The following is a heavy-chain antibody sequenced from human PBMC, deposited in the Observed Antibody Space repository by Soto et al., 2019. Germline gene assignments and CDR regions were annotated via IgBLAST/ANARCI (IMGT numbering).Heavy chain of an antibody. CDR1: GGSISSSSYY. V-gene: IGHV4-39*01. CDR2: IYYSGST. Sequence: PSETLSLTCTVSGGSISSSSYYWGWIRQPPGKGLEWIGSIYYSGSTYYNPSLKSRVTISVDTSKNQFSLKLSSVTAADTAVYYCARLGAAGKRAYYYGMDVWGQGTTVTVSS. CDR3: ARLGAAGKRAYYYGMDV. J-gene: IGHJ6*02. D-gene: IGHD6-13*01.